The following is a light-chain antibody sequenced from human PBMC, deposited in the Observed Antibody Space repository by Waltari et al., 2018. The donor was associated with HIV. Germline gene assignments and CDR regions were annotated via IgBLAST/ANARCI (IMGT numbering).Light chain of an antibody. CDR1: QGISNH. J-gene: IGKJ5*01. CDR3: QQFQSFPLT. Sequence: DIQLTQSPSVLSVFVGDRVTITCRASQGISNHLAWYQQSPVKSPKLLIYAASTLQTGVPSRFSGGGSGTEFTLTISSLQPEDSATYYWQQFQSFPLTFGQGTRLEIK. V-gene: IGKV1-9*01. CDR2: AAS.